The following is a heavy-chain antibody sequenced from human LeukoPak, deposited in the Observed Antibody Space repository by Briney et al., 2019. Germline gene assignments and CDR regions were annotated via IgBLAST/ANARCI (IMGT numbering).Heavy chain of an antibody. CDR2: MNPNSGNA. D-gene: IGHD3-22*01. CDR3: ARVFVDSSGYFYYWFDP. J-gene: IGHJ5*02. CDR1: GYSFTTYD. V-gene: IGHV1-8*01. Sequence: ASVKVSCKASGYSFTTYDINWVRQAPGQGLEWMGWMNPNSGNAGYAQKFQGRVTMTRNTSITTAYMELSSLRSEDTAVYYCARVFVDSSGYFYYWFDPWDQGTLVTVSS.